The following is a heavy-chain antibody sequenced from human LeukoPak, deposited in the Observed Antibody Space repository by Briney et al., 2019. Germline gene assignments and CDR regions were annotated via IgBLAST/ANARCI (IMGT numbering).Heavy chain of an antibody. D-gene: IGHD3-9*01. J-gene: IGHJ4*02. V-gene: IGHV3-30*02. CDR2: IRYDGSNK. CDR1: GFTFSSYG. CDR3: AKDGYFDWLADY. Sequence: GGSLRLSCAASGFTFSSYGMHWVRQAPGKGLEWVAFIRYDGSNKYYADSVKGRFTISRDNSKNTLYLQMNSLRAEDTAVYYCAKDGYFDWLADYWGQGTLVTVSS.